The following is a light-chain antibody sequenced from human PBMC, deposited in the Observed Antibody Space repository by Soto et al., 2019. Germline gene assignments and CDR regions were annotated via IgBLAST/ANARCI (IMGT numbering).Light chain of an antibody. J-gene: IGKJ4*01. CDR2: AAS. Sequence: EVVLTQSPGTLSLSPGERATLSCRASQSFSSDYLAWYQQKPGQAPRLLIYAASSRATGIPDRFSGSGSGTDFTHTISRLEPEDFAVYYCQQYDSSPLTFGGGTKVEIK. CDR1: QSFSSDY. V-gene: IGKV3-20*01. CDR3: QQYDSSPLT.